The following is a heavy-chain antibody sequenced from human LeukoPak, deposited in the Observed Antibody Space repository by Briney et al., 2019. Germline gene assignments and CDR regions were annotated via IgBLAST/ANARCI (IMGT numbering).Heavy chain of an antibody. CDR3: AKDRVRGLNILTGYYFDY. Sequence: PGRSLRLSCAASGFTFSSYGMHWVRQAPGKGLEWVAVISYDGSNKYYADSVKGRFTISRDNSKNTLYLQMNSLRAEDTAVYYCAKDRVRGLNILTGYYFDYWGQGTLVTVSS. CDR1: GFTFSSYG. V-gene: IGHV3-30*18. CDR2: ISYDGSNK. D-gene: IGHD3-9*01. J-gene: IGHJ4*02.